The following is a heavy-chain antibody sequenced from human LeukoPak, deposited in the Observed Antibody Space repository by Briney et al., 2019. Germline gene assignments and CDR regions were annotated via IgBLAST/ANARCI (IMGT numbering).Heavy chain of an antibody. J-gene: IGHJ5*02. CDR3: ARDALRNRHWGAWFDP. CDR1: GYTFTGYY. CDR2: INPNSGGT. Sequence: ASVKVSCKASGYTFTGYYMHWVRQAPGQGLEWMGWINPNSGGTNYAQKFQGWVTMTRDTSISTAYMELSRLRSDDTAVYYCARDALRNRHWGAWFDPWGQGTLVTVSS. V-gene: IGHV1-2*04. D-gene: IGHD7-27*01.